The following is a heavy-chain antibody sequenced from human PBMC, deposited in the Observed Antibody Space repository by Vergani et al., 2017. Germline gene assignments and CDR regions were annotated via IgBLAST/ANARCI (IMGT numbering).Heavy chain of an antibody. D-gene: IGHD2-21*02. V-gene: IGHV4-39*07. J-gene: IGHJ4*02. CDR3: AAVVVTAISHDY. CDR1: GGSISSSSYY. CDR2: IYYSGST. Sequence: QLQLQESGPGLVKPSETLSLTCTVSGGSISSSSYYWGWIRQPPGKGLEWIGSIYYSGSTSYNPSLKSRVTISVDTSKNQFSLKLSSVTAADTAVYYCAAVVVTAISHDYWGQGTLVTVSS.